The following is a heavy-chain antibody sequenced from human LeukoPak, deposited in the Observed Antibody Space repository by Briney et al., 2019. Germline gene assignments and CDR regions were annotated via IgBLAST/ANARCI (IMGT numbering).Heavy chain of an antibody. V-gene: IGHV3-23*01. D-gene: IGHD4-23*01. Sequence: GGSLRLSCAASGFTFSSYAMSWVRQAPGKGLEWVSAISGSGGSTYYADSVKGRFTISRDNAKNSLYLQMNSLRAEDTAVYYCARDWTTVAEGYFDYWGQGTLVTVSS. CDR2: ISGSGGST. J-gene: IGHJ4*02. CDR3: ARDWTTVAEGYFDY. CDR1: GFTFSSYA.